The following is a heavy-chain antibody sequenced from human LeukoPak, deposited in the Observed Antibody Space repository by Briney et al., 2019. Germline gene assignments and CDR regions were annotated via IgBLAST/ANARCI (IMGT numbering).Heavy chain of an antibody. V-gene: IGHV4-34*01. CDR1: GGSFSGYY. CDR2: INHSGST. J-gene: IGHJ3*02. CDR3: AFTYYDFWSGPSDAFDI. D-gene: IGHD3-3*01. Sequence: SETLSLTCAVYGGSFSGYYWSWIRQPPGKGLEWIGEINHSGSTNYNPSLKSRVTISVDTSKNQFSLKLSSVTAADTAVYYCAFTYYDFWSGPSDAFDIWGQGTMVTVSS.